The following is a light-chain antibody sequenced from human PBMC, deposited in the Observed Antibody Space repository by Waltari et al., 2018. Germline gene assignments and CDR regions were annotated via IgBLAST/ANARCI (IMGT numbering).Light chain of an antibody. Sequence: EIVMTQSPGTLSLSPGERATLSCRASQYVSSNLAWYQQKPGQAPRLLISAASTRATGIPARFSGSGSGTEFTLTISNIQSEDFATYYCQQYNNWPPVYTFGQGTKLEIK. V-gene: IGKV3-15*01. J-gene: IGKJ2*01. CDR2: AAS. CDR1: QYVSSN. CDR3: QQYNNWPPVYT.